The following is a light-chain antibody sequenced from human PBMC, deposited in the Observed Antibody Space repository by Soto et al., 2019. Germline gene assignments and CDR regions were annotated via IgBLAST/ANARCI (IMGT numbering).Light chain of an antibody. J-gene: IGKJ5*01. CDR2: DAS. V-gene: IGKV1-33*01. CDR1: PDIRKY. CDR3: QQCENFPIT. Sequence: DFQMPQSQSSLSASVGDRVTITCQARPDIRKYLNWYQQKPGKAHRLLIYDASNMEKGVPSRFTGSGSGTDFILTISSLQPEDIATYYCQQCENFPITVGQGKRLEIK.